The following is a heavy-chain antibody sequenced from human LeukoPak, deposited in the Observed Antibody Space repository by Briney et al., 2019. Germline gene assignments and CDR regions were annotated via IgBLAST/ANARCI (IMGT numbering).Heavy chain of an antibody. CDR3: ARDYCSGGSCYRNDAFDI. CDR2: ISSSSSYI. CDR1: GFTFSSYS. J-gene: IGHJ3*02. V-gene: IGHV3-21*01. Sequence: GGSLRLSCAASGFTFSSYSMNSVRQAPGKGLEWVSSISSSSSYIYYADPVKGRFTISRDNAKNSLYLQMNSLRAEDTAVYYCARDYCSGGSCYRNDAFDIWGQGTMVTVSS. D-gene: IGHD2-15*01.